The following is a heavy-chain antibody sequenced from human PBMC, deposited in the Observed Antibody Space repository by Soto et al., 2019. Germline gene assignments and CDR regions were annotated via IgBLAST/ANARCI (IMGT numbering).Heavy chain of an antibody. J-gene: IGHJ4*02. Sequence: EVQLVESGGALVQPGGSLRLSCAASGFTFSDHHMDWVRQAPGKGLEWVGRTRNKGNSYTTEYAASVKGRFTISRDESNNSLYLQMNRLQTGDTAVYYCAFVGATRAYGGQGTLVTVSS. CDR2: TRNKGNSYTT. V-gene: IGHV3-72*01. CDR1: GFTFSDHH. D-gene: IGHD1-26*01. CDR3: AFVGATRAY.